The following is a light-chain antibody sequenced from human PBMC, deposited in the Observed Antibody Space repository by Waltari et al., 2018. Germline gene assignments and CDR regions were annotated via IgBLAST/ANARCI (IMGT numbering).Light chain of an antibody. CDR2: NNN. J-gene: IGLJ2*01. CDR1: SSNIGSNY. Sequence: QSVLTQPPSASGAPGQSVTISCSGSSSNIGSNYVYWYQQLSGKAPKLLIYNNNQRPSGVPHRCSGSKSCTSASLAISGLQSKDEADYHCSAWDNSLSDVLFGGGTRLTVL. CDR3: SAWDNSLSDVL. V-gene: IGLV1-47*02.